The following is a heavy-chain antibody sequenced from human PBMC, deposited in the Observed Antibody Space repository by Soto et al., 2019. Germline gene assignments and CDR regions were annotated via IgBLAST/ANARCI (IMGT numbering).Heavy chain of an antibody. V-gene: IGHV3-66*01. CDR1: GFTVSSNY. Sequence: EVQLVESGGGLVQPGGSLRLSCAASGFTVSSNYMSWVRQAPGKGLEWVSVIYSGGSTYYADSVKGRFTICRENSKNTLYLQMNSMRAEDTAVYYCARDTHYDYIWGSYGSDAFDIWGQGTMVTVSS. J-gene: IGHJ3*02. CDR3: ARDTHYDYIWGSYGSDAFDI. D-gene: IGHD3-16*02. CDR2: IYSGGST.